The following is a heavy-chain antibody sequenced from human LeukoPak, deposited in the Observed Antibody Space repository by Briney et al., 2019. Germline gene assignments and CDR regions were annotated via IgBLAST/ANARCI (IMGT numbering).Heavy chain of an antibody. J-gene: IGHJ4*02. CDR1: GGSISSSNW. Sequence: SGTLSLTCAVSGGSISSSNWWSWVRQPPGKGLEWIGEIYHSGSTNYNPSLKSRVTISVDKSKNRFSLKLSSVTAADTAVYYCARKNYSNGWYSRGYFDYWGQGPLVTVSS. CDR2: IYHSGST. V-gene: IGHV4-4*02. CDR3: ARKNYSNGWYSRGYFDY. D-gene: IGHD6-13*01.